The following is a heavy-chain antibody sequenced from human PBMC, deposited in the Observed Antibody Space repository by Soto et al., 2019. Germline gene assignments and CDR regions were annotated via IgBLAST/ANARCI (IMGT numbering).Heavy chain of an antibody. D-gene: IGHD6-13*01. CDR3: ARAPRIAAVLKEQRNWFDP. CDR2: MNPNSGNT. Sequence: ASVKVSCKASGYTFTSYDINWVRQATGQGLEWMGWMNPNSGNTGYAQKFQGRVTMTRNTSISTAYMELSSLRSEDTAVYYCARAPRIAAVLKEQRNWFDPWGQGTLVTVSS. V-gene: IGHV1-8*01. J-gene: IGHJ5*02. CDR1: GYTFTSYD.